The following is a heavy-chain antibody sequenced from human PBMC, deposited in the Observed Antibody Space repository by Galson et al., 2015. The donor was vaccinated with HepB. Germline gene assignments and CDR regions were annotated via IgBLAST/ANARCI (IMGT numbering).Heavy chain of an antibody. J-gene: IGHJ6*02. Sequence: QSGAEVKKPGDSLKISCKASGYTFTRYWIAWVRQMPGKGLEWMGIIHPSDSDTRYSPSFQGQVTISADKSITTAYLQWSSLKASDTAIYYCARRQSYHYGMDVWGQGTTVTVSS. V-gene: IGHV5-51*03. D-gene: IGHD3-16*02. CDR3: ARRQSYHYGMDV. CDR1: GYTFTRYW. CDR2: IHPSDSDT.